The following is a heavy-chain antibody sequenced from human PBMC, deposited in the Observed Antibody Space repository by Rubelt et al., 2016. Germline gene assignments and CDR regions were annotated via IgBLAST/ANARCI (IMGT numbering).Heavy chain of an antibody. CDR3: ARGRTGGSRAASY. CDR1: GGSLSGYY. J-gene: IGHJ4*02. D-gene: IGHD3-10*01. CDR2: INHRGST. V-gene: IGHV4-34*01. Sequence: QVQLQQWGAGLLKPSETLSLTCAVYGGSLSGYYWAWIRQPPGKGLEWIGEINHRGSTDYNPSLKGRVTISIDTSKNEFTLKVGPVTAADTAVYYWARGRTGGSRAASYWGQGTLVTVSS.